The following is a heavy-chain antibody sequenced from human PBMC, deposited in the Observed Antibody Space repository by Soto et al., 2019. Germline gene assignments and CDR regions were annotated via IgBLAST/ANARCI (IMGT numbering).Heavy chain of an antibody. V-gene: IGHV3-33*01. CDR3: ASPLMDSGYDSLAFDI. CDR1: GFTFSSYG. D-gene: IGHD5-12*01. CDR2: IWYDGSNK. J-gene: IGHJ3*02. Sequence: QVQLVESGGGVVQPGRSLRLSCAASGFTFSSYGMHWVRQAPGKGLEWVAVIWYDGSNKYYADSVKGRFTISRDNSKNTLYLQINSLRAEDTAVYYCASPLMDSGYDSLAFDIWGQGTMVTVSS.